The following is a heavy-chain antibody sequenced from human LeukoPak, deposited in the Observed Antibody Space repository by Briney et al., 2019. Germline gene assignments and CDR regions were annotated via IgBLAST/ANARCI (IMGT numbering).Heavy chain of an antibody. J-gene: IGHJ6*01. CDR3: ARHWSNARPSPDQFYGMDF. CDR2: IYPGDSNT. D-gene: IGHD2-2*01. CDR1: GYSFTSYW. Sequence: GESLKISCKGSGYSFTSYWIGWVRQMPGKGLDWMGIIYPGDSNTKYRPSFQGQVTISVDKSINTAYLQWSRLKASDTATYYCARHWSNARPSPDQFYGMDFWGQGTTVIVSS. V-gene: IGHV5-51*01.